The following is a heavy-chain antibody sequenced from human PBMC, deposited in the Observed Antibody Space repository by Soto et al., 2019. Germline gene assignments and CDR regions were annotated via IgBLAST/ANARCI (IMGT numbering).Heavy chain of an antibody. V-gene: IGHV1-18*01. CDR3: ARILGYSNLLNEY. CDR2: INAYNGNT. D-gene: IGHD6-13*01. J-gene: IGHJ4*02. Sequence: QVQLVQAGAEVRKPGASVKVSCTASGYTFSSYGISGVRQAPGQGLEWLGWINAYNGNTNYAQKFQGRVTMTTDTSTSTAYMELRSLRSDDTAVYYCARILGYSNLLNEYWSQGTLVTFSS. CDR1: GYTFSSYG.